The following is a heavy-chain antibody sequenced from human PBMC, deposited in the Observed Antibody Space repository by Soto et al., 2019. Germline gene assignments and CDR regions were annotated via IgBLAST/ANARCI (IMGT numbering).Heavy chain of an antibody. J-gene: IGHJ6*02. Sequence: QATGKGLEWVAVIWYDGSNKYYADSVKGRFTISRDNSKNTLYLLMTSLRAEDTAVYYCARFGTVFCGYDQQLSNYQHGIGVWGQGT. D-gene: IGHD3-9*01. CDR2: IWYDGSNK. CDR3: ARFGTVFCGYDQQLSNYQHGIGV. V-gene: IGHV3-33*01.